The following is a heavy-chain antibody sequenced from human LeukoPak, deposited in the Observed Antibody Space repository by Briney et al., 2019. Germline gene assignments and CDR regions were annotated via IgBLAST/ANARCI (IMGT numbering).Heavy chain of an antibody. J-gene: IGHJ4*02. V-gene: IGHV1-2*02. CDR3: AREAVTTISAEWTGADY. D-gene: IGHD4-17*01. CDR2: INPNSGGT. CDR1: GYTFTGYY. Sequence: ASVKVSCKASGYTFTGYYMHWVRQAPGQGLEWMGWINPNSGGTNYAQKLQGRVTMTTDTSTSTAYMELRSLRSDDTAVYYCAREAVTTISAEWTGADYWGQGTLVTVSS.